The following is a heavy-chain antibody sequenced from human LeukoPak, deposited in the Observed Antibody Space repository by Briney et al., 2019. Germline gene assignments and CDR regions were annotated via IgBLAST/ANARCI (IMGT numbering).Heavy chain of an antibody. Sequence: SVKVSCKAPGGTFSSYAISWVRQAPGQGLEWMGRIIPILGIANYAQKFQGRVTITADKSTSTAYMELSSLGSEDTAVYYCARGPVGAGTFDYWGQGTLVTVSS. CDR1: GGTFSSYA. CDR2: IIPILGIA. CDR3: ARGPVGAGTFDY. D-gene: IGHD1-26*01. V-gene: IGHV1-69*04. J-gene: IGHJ4*02.